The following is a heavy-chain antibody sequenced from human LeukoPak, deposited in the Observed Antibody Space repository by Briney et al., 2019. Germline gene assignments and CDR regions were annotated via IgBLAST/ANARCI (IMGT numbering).Heavy chain of an antibody. V-gene: IGHV4-31*03. CDR2: IYFNGNT. Sequence: SETLSLTCTVSGGSISSGGYYWSWIRQHPGKGLGWIGHIYFNGNTYYNPSLKSRVTISVDTSKNQFPLKLSSVTAADTAVYYCARRETVVAPYFDYWGQGTLVTVSS. J-gene: IGHJ4*02. CDR3: ARRETVVAPYFDY. CDR1: GGSISSGGYY. D-gene: IGHD2-15*01.